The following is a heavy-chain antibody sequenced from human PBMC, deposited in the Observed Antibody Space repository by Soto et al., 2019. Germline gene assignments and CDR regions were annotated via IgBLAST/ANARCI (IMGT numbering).Heavy chain of an antibody. Sequence: ASVKVSCKASGYTFTSYDINWVRQATGQGLEWMGWMNPNSGNTGYAQKFQGRVTMTRNTSISTAYMELSSLRSEDTAVYYCARGGLLRFLEWHPYYMDVWGKGTTVTVSS. CDR1: GYTFTSYD. CDR2: MNPNSGNT. V-gene: IGHV1-8*01. CDR3: ARGGLLRFLEWHPYYMDV. D-gene: IGHD3-3*01. J-gene: IGHJ6*03.